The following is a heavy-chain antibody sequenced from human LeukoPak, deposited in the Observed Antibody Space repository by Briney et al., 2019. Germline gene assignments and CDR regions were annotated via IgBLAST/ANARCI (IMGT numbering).Heavy chain of an antibody. Sequence: GGSLRLSCAASGFTFSSSWMSWVRQAPGMGLEWVANIKQDGSEKYYVDSVKGRFTISRDNAKNSLYLQMNSLRAEDTAVYYCAIGDYFDYWGQRTLVTVSS. J-gene: IGHJ4*02. D-gene: IGHD2-15*01. CDR2: IKQDGSEK. CDR1: GFTFSSSW. V-gene: IGHV3-7*01. CDR3: AIGDYFDY.